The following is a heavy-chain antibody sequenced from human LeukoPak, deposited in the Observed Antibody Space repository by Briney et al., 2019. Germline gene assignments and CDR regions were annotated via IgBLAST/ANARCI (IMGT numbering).Heavy chain of an antibody. CDR3: STYTSGSVSY. J-gene: IGHJ4*02. CDR1: GFTVTTNY. V-gene: IGHV3-15*01. D-gene: IGHD6-19*01. Sequence: GGSLRLSCAASGFTVTTNYMTWVRQAPGKGLEWVGRIKSRTDGGATDYAAPVKGRFTISRDDSKNTLYLQMNSLKTEDTAVYYCSTYTSGSVSYWGQGTLVTVSS. CDR2: IKSRTDGGAT.